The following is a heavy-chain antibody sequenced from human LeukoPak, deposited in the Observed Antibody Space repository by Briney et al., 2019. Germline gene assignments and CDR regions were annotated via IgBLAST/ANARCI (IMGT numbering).Heavy chain of an antibody. D-gene: IGHD6-6*01. V-gene: IGHV3-11*04. Sequence: GGSLRLSCAASGFTFSDYYMSWIRQAPGKGLEWVSYIGGSGSTIYYADSVKGRFTISRDNAKNSLYLQMNSLRAEDTAVYYCARDEGIAARPADYWGQGTLVTVSP. CDR2: IGGSGSTI. CDR1: GFTFSDYY. J-gene: IGHJ4*02. CDR3: ARDEGIAARPADY.